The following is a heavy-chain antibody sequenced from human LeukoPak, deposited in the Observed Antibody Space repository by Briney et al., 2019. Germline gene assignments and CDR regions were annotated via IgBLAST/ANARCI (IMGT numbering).Heavy chain of an antibody. CDR3: ASVRRGFGESSKYYAYYYMGV. J-gene: IGHJ6*03. V-gene: IGHV4-59*08. CDR2: IYYSGSA. Sequence: SETLSLTCTVSGGSISSYYWSWIRQPPGKGLEFIGYIYYSGSAYYNPSFKSRVTISIDTSKNQFSLKLSSVTAADTAVYYCASVRRGFGESSKYYAYYYMGVWGKGTTVTISS. D-gene: IGHD3-10*01. CDR1: GGSISSYY.